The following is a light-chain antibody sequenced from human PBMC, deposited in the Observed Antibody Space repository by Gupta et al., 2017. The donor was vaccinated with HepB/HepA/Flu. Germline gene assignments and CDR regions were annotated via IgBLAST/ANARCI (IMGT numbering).Light chain of an antibody. CDR1: QSVFSSSTNKNY. CDR2: WAS. J-gene: IGKJ1*01. CDR3: QQYYTTPPT. V-gene: IGKV4-1*01. Sequence: IVMTQSPDSLAVSLGERATINCKSSQSVFSSSTNKNYLAWYQQKPGRPPKLLIYWASTRESGVPDRFSGSGSGTDFTLTISTLQAEDVAVYYCQQYYTTPPTFVQGTKVEIK.